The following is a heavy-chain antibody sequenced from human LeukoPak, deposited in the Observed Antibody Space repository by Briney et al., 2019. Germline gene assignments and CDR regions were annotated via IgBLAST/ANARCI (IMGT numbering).Heavy chain of an antibody. CDR3: ASAEVDTPMPWYGLDV. Sequence: SVNVSCKASGGTFSSYAISWVRQAPGQGLEWMGGIIPIFGKANYAQKFQGRVTITADESTSTAYMELSSLRSEDTAVYYCASAEVDTPMPWYGLDVWGQGTTASVSS. V-gene: IGHV1-69*01. CDR1: GGTFSSYA. J-gene: IGHJ6*02. CDR2: IIPIFGKA. D-gene: IGHD5-18*01.